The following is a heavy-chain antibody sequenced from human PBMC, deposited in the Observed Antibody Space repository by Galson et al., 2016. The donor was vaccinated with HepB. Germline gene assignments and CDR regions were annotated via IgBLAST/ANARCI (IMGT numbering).Heavy chain of an antibody. CDR3: ARLFRAEAGTVDY. D-gene: IGHD3-10*01. J-gene: IGHJ4*02. CDR1: GFFFPTYW. Sequence: SLRLSCAGSGFFFPTYWMTWVRQAPGKGLEWVANIKQDGSERYYVGSVKGRFTISRDNAKSSLYLQMNSLRAEDTAVYFCARLFRAEAGTVDYWGQGTLVTVSS. V-gene: IGHV3-7*01. CDR2: IKQDGSER.